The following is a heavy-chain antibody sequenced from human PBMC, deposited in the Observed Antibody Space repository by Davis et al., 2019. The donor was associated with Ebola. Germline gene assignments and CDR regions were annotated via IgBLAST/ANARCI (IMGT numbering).Heavy chain of an antibody. CDR1: GGTFSSYA. J-gene: IGHJ6*03. CDR3: ARADVVIPYHYYMDV. CDR2: MNPNSGNT. V-gene: IGHV1-8*02. D-gene: IGHD3-22*01. Sequence: ASVKVSCKASGGTFSSYAINWVRQATGQGLEWMGWMNPNSGNTGYAQKFQGRVTMTRNTSISTAYMELSSLRSEDTAVYYCARADVVIPYHYYMDVWGKGTTVTVSS.